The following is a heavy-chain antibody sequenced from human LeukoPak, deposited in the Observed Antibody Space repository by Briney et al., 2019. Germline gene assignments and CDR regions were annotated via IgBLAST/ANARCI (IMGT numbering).Heavy chain of an antibody. Sequence: SETLSLTCTVSGGPISCYYWRWIRQPPGKGVEWIGYIYYSGSPNYNPSLKSRVTISVDTSKNQFSLKLSSVTAADTAVYYCARAGRATDYWGQGTLVTVSS. CDR2: IYYSGSP. D-gene: IGHD3-10*01. CDR3: ARAGRATDY. CDR1: GGPISCYY. V-gene: IGHV4-59*01. J-gene: IGHJ4*02.